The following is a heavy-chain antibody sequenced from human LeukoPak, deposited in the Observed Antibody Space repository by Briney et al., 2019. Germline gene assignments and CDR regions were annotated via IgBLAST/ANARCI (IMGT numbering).Heavy chain of an antibody. CDR1: GFAFNDFA. Sequence: SGRSLTLSCAASGFAFNDFAMYWVRQAPGRGLDWVAFIRRDGSHKYYAHSIKGRFTISRDNSKNTLYLQMSSLRAEDTAVYYCAKSSIMFAAGRLGSIDFWGQGTLVTVSS. D-gene: IGHD6-25*01. V-gene: IGHV3-30*02. CDR2: IRRDGSHK. CDR3: AKSSIMFAAGRLGSIDF. J-gene: IGHJ4*02.